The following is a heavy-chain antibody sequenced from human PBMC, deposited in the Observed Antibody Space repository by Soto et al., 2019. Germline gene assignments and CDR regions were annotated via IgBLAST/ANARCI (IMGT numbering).Heavy chain of an antibody. Sequence: QVQLLQSGAEVKKPGASVKVSCQAAGYTFSTYAMHWVRQAPGQGLEWMGWINGGNGNTKYSQKFQGRLTVTRDTSAATAYMELSSLTSGDTAVYYCAREFLGGFGVDRLDYWGQGTLVTVSS. J-gene: IGHJ4*02. CDR1: GYTFSTYA. CDR2: INGGNGNT. D-gene: IGHD3-16*01. V-gene: IGHV1-3*01. CDR3: AREFLGGFGVDRLDY.